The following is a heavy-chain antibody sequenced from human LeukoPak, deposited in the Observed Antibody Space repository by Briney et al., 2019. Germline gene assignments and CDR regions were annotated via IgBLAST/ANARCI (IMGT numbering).Heavy chain of an antibody. D-gene: IGHD1-26*01. Sequence: TGGSLRLSCAASGFTFSSYGMHWVRQAPGKGLERGAFIRYDGSNKYYADSVKGRFTISRDNSKNTLYLQMNSLRAEDTAVYYCAKVIRVGATYFDYWGQGTLVTVSS. CDR3: AKVIRVGATYFDY. J-gene: IGHJ4*02. V-gene: IGHV3-30*02. CDR1: GFTFSSYG. CDR2: IRYDGSNK.